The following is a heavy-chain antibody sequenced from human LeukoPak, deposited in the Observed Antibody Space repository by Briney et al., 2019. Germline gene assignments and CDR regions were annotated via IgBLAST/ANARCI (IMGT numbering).Heavy chain of an antibody. CDR3: ARGYYYDSSGYTRNWFDP. Sequence: PSETLSLTCAVYGGSFSGYYWSWIRQPPGKGLEWIGEINHSGSTNYNPSLKSRVTISVDTSKNQFSLKLSSVTAADTAVYYCARGYYYDSSGYTRNWFDPWGQGTLVTVSS. CDR2: INHSGST. V-gene: IGHV4-34*01. J-gene: IGHJ5*02. D-gene: IGHD3-22*01. CDR1: GGSFSGYY.